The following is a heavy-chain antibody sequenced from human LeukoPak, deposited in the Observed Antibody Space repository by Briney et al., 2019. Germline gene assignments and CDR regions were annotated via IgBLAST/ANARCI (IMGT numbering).Heavy chain of an antibody. D-gene: IGHD2-2*01. CDR3: AREDSIYCSSTSCSNFDY. J-gene: IGHJ4*02. CDR2: ISGSGGST. Sequence: PGGSLRLSCAASGFTFSSYAMYWVRQAPGKGLEWVSSISGSGGSTNYADSVKGRFTISRDNAKNSLYLQMNSLRAEDTAVYYCAREDSIYCSSTSCSNFDYWGQETLVTVSS. V-gene: IGHV3-23*01. CDR1: GFTFSSYA.